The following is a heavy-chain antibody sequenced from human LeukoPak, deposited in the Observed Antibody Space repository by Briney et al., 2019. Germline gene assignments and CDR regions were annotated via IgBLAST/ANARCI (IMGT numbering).Heavy chain of an antibody. Sequence: ASVKVSCKTSGYSFTDYYIHWVRQAPGQGLEWMGWINPKSGRTSSARKFQGRVTMTRDPSISTVYMDMDWLTSDDTAIYFCARADFVDTGPYLIGPWGQGTLVTVSS. D-gene: IGHD3-3*01. CDR2: INPKSGRT. J-gene: IGHJ5*02. V-gene: IGHV1-2*02. CDR3: ARADFVDTGPYLIGP. CDR1: GYSFTDYY.